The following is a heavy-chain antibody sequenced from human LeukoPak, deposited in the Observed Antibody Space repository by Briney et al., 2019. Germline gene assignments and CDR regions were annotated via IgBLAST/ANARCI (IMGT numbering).Heavy chain of an antibody. CDR2: IIPIFGTA. Sequence: SVKVSCKASGGTFSSYAISWVRQAPGQGLEWMGGIIPIFGTANYAQKFQGRVTITADESTSTAYMELSSLRSEDTAVYYCARSYYYDNSGYPNDAFDIWGQGTMVTVSS. CDR3: ARSYYYDNSGYPNDAFDI. J-gene: IGHJ3*02. V-gene: IGHV1-69*13. D-gene: IGHD3-22*01. CDR1: GGTFSSYA.